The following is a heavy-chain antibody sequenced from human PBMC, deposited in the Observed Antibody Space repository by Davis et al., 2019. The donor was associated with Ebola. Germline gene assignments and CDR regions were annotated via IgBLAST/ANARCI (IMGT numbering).Heavy chain of an antibody. CDR3: ASVVVAATHVWYFDL. Sequence: SVKVSCKASGGTFSSYTISWVRQAPGQGLEWMGRIIPIVGIANYAQKFQGRVTITADKSTSTAYMELSSLRSEDTAVYYCASVVVAATHVWYFDLWGRGTLVTVSS. V-gene: IGHV1-69*02. J-gene: IGHJ2*01. CDR1: GGTFSSYT. D-gene: IGHD2-15*01. CDR2: IIPIVGIA.